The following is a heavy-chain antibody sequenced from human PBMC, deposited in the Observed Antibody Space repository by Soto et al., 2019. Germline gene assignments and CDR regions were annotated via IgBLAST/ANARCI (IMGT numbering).Heavy chain of an antibody. Sequence: GGSLRLSCAASGFTFTNAWMTWVRQAPGKGLEWVGRIKSKPDGGTIDYTAPVKGRFTISRDDSKNTLYLQMNSLNTEDTAVYYCTTDYYYLGVWGKGTTVTVSS. J-gene: IGHJ6*03. V-gene: IGHV3-15*01. CDR3: TTDYYYLGV. CDR2: IKSKPDGGTI. CDR1: GFTFTNAW.